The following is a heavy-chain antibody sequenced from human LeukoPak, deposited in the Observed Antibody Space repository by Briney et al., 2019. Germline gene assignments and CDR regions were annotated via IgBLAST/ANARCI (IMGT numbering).Heavy chain of an antibody. CDR3: AKFGLSSGDAIDY. CDR1: GFTFSSYA. J-gene: IGHJ4*02. V-gene: IGHV3-30-3*02. D-gene: IGHD3/OR15-3a*01. Sequence: GGSLRLSCAASGFTFSSYAMHWVRQAPGKGLEWVAVTSYDGSNKYYADSVKSRFTISRDNSKNTLYLQMNSLRAEDTAVYYCAKFGLSSGDAIDYWGQGTLVTVSS. CDR2: TSYDGSNK.